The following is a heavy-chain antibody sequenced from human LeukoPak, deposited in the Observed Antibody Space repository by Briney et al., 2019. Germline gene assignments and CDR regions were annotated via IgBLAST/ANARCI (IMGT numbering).Heavy chain of an antibody. V-gene: IGHV4-39*01. Sequence: SETLSLTCTVSGGSISSSSYYWGWIRQPPGKGLEWIGSIYYSGSTYYNPSLKSRVTISVDTSKNQFSLKLSSVTAADTAVYYCARRDSYGPHFDYWGQGTLVTVSS. CDR3: ARRDSYGPHFDY. CDR2: IYYSGST. D-gene: IGHD5-18*01. CDR1: GGSISSSSYY. J-gene: IGHJ4*02.